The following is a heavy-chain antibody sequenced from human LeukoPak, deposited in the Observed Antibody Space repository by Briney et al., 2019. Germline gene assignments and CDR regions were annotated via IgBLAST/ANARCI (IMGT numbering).Heavy chain of an antibody. CDR3: AITPSHFDY. D-gene: IGHD2-2*01. CDR2: ISGSGGST. V-gene: IGHV3-23*01. Sequence: TGGSLRLSCAASGFTFSGSAMSWVRQAPGKGLEWVSAISGSGGSTYYADSVKGRFTISRDNSKNTLSLQMNSLRAEDTAVYYCAITPSHFDYWGQGTLVTVSS. J-gene: IGHJ4*02. CDR1: GFTFSGSA.